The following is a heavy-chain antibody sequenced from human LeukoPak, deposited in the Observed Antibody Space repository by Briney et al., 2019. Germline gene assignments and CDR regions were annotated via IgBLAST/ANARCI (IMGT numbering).Heavy chain of an antibody. Sequence: SVKVSCKASGYTFTGYYMHWVRQAPGQGLEWLGGIIPIYGTTNYGQTFQGRVTITADESTTTAYMELSSLRSEDTALYYCATPHKYYDVWRGYCPFDNWGQGTLVTVSS. D-gene: IGHD3-3*01. CDR1: GYTFTGYY. CDR3: ATPHKYYDVWRGYCPFDN. V-gene: IGHV1-69*13. J-gene: IGHJ4*02. CDR2: IIPIYGTT.